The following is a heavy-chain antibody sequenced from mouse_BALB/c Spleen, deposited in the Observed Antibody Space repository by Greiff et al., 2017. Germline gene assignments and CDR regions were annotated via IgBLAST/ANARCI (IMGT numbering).Heavy chain of an antibody. J-gene: IGHJ4*01. CDR3: AREGYYGSSFYAMDY. D-gene: IGHD1-1*01. CDR2: IYPGGGYT. Sequence: QVQLQQSGAELVRPGTSVKISCKASGYTFTNYWLGWVKQRPGHGLEWIGDIYPGGGYTNYNEKFKGKATLTADTSSSTAYMQLSSLTSEDSAVYFCAREGYYGSSFYAMDYWGQGTSVTVSS. CDR1: GYTFTNYW. V-gene: IGHV1-63*02.